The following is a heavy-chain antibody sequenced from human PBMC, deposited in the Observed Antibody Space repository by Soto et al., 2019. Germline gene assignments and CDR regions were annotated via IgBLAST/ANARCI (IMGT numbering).Heavy chain of an antibody. Sequence: ASVKVSCKASGYTFTSYAMHWVRQAPGQRLEWMGWINAGNGNTKYSQKFQGRVTITRDTSASTAYMELSSLRSEDTAVYYCARDFFAARAFDPWGQGTLVTVSS. CDR3: ARDFFAARAFDP. D-gene: IGHD6-6*01. CDR2: INAGNGNT. J-gene: IGHJ5*02. V-gene: IGHV1-3*01. CDR1: GYTFTSYA.